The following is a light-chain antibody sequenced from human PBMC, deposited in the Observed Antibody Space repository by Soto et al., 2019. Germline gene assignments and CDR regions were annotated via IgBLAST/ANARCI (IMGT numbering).Light chain of an antibody. Sequence: EIVMTQSPATLSVSPGESATLTCRASQSINRDLAWYVQKPGQAPRRVVYGAYTWATGVPPRFTGSWSGTEFTHTISALQSEDFAVYYCQQYKSWPITFGQGTRLENK. CDR1: QSINRD. CDR2: GAY. CDR3: QQYKSWPIT. J-gene: IGKJ5*01. V-gene: IGKV3D-15*01.